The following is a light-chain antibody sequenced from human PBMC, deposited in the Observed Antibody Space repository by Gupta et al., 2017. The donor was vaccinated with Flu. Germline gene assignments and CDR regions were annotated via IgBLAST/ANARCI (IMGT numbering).Light chain of an antibody. CDR2: DVT. J-gene: IGLJ1*01. Sequence: QSAPTQPRSVSGSPGQSVTISCNGTSNDGGGYNRVSWYEQRPGKAPKLILYDVTERPPGVPDRFSGPKSSNTASLTIAGLQADDEADYYCSSHAGRVTWVFGTGTTVTVL. V-gene: IGLV2-11*01. CDR1: SNDGGGYNR. CDR3: SSHAGRVTWV.